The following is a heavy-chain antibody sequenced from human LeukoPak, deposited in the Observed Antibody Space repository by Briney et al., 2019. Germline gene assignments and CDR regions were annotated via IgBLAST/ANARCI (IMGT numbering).Heavy chain of an antibody. J-gene: IGHJ5*02. CDR1: GYTFTSYA. V-gene: IGHV1-3*01. D-gene: IGHD5-24*01. CDR3: ARDPDGYGWLDP. Sequence: ASVKVSCKASGYTFTSYAMHWVRQAPGQRLEWMGWINAGNGNTKYSQKFQGRVTITRDTSASTAYMELSSLRSEDTAVYYCARDPDGYGWLDPWGQGTLVTVSS. CDR2: INAGNGNT.